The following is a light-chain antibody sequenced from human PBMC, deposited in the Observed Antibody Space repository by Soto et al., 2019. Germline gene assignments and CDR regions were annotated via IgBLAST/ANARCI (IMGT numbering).Light chain of an antibody. J-gene: IGKJ2*01. V-gene: IGKV3-20*01. CDR1: QSVSTTY. CDR2: GAS. CDR3: QQYGSSYT. Sequence: EVVLTQSPGTLSLSPGERATLSCRVSQSVSTTYLAWYQQRPGQAPRLLIYGASRRATGIPDRFSGSGSGTDFTLTISRLEPEDFAVYYCQQYGSSYTFGQGTKLAIK.